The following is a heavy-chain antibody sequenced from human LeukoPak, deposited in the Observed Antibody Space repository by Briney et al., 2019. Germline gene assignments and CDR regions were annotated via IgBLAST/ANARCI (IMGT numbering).Heavy chain of an antibody. CDR1: GGSISSSSYY. CDR2: IYYSGST. J-gene: IGHJ5*02. D-gene: IGHD6-19*01. CDR3: ASQQWLWFDP. Sequence: SETLSLTCTVSGGSISSSSYYWGWIRQPPGKGLEWIGSIYYSGSTYYNPSLKSRVTISVDTSKNQFSLKLSSVTAADTAVYYCASQQWLWFDPWGQGTLVTVSS. V-gene: IGHV4-39*07.